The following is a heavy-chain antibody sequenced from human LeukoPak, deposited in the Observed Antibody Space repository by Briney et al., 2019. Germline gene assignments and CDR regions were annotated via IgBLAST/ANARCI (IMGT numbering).Heavy chain of an antibody. CDR2: IYPGDSDT. V-gene: IGHV5-51*01. Sequence: GESLKISCKGSGYSLSSYWIGWVRQMPGKGLEWMGIIYPGDSDTRYSPSFQGQVTMSADKSMSTASLQWSSLKASDTAMYYCARLHYYDDNGYGFSDYMDVWGKGTTVTISS. CDR3: ARLHYYDDNGYGFSDYMDV. J-gene: IGHJ6*03. D-gene: IGHD3-22*01. CDR1: GYSLSSYW.